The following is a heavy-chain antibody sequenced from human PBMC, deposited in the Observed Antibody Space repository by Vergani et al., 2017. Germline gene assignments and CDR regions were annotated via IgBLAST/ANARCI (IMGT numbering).Heavy chain of an antibody. J-gene: IGHJ4*02. CDR1: GGTFSSYV. D-gene: IGHD3-22*01. CDR2: IIPTFGTA. Sequence: QVQLVQSGAEVKKPGSSVKVSCKASGGTFSSYVISWVRQAPGQGLEWMGGIIPTFGTANYAQKFQGRVPFTADESTSTAYMELSSLRSEDTAVYYCARAPYYDSSGYFKDFDYWGQGTLVTVSS. V-gene: IGHV1-69*01. CDR3: ARAPYYDSSGYFKDFDY.